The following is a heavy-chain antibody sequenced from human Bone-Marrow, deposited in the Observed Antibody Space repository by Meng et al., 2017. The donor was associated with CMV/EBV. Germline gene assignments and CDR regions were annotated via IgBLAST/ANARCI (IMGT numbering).Heavy chain of an antibody. D-gene: IGHD1-26*01. CDR1: GGTFSSYA. J-gene: IGHJ4*02. CDR2: IIPILGIA. CDR3: ARRATFLVGATGY. Sequence: SVKVSCKASGGTFSSYAISWVRQAPGQGLEWMGGIIPILGIANYAQKFQGRVTMTRDTSISTAYMELNRLRSDDTAVYYCARRATFLVGATGYWGQGTLVTVSS. V-gene: IGHV1-69*10.